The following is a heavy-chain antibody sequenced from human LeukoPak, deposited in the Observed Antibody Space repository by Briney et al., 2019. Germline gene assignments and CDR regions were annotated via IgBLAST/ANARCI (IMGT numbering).Heavy chain of an antibody. D-gene: IGHD4-17*01. Sequence: PGRSLRLSCAASGFTFSSYGMHWVRQAPGKGLEWVAVIWYDGSNKYYADSVKGRFTISRDNSKNTLYLQMNSLRAEDTDVYYCARDYGDYASHFDYWGQGTLVTVSS. J-gene: IGHJ4*02. V-gene: IGHV3-33*01. CDR2: IWYDGSNK. CDR1: GFTFSSYG. CDR3: ARDYGDYASHFDY.